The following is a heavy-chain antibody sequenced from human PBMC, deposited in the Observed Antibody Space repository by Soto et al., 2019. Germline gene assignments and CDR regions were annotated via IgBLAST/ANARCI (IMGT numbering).Heavy chain of an antibody. J-gene: IGHJ3*02. CDR3: ARDSRVAVAGPRVQAFDI. V-gene: IGHV4-59*01. CDR1: GDSISSFY. D-gene: IGHD6-19*01. Sequence: PSETLSLTCTVSGDSISSFYWNWIRQPPGKGLEWIGYIYSSGHTHYNPSLKSRVTMSVDTSKNQFSLILNSVTVADTAVYYCARDSRVAVAGPRVQAFDIWGQGTMVTVSS. CDR2: IYSSGHT.